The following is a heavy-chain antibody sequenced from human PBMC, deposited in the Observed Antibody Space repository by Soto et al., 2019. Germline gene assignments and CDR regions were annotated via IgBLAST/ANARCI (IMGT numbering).Heavy chain of an antibody. CDR2: IYTSGST. CDR3: AREVTMVRGVICLDP. J-gene: IGHJ5*02. CDR1: GGSISSYY. V-gene: IGHV4-4*07. Sequence: QVQLQESGPGLVKPSETLSLTCTVSGGSISSYYWSWIRQPAGKGLEWIGRIYTSGSTNYNPTLKRRVTMSVDTSKNQFSLKLSSVTAADTAVYYCAREVTMVRGVICLDPWGQGTLVTVSS. D-gene: IGHD3-10*01.